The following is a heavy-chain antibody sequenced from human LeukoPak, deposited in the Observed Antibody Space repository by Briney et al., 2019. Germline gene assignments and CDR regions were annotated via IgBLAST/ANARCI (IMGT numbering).Heavy chain of an antibody. J-gene: IGHJ4*02. V-gene: IGHV3-30*18. CDR3: AKGIQLWLLQGCFDY. D-gene: IGHD5-18*01. CDR1: GFTFSSYG. CDR2: ISYDGSNK. Sequence: GGSLRLSCAASGFTFSSYGIHWVRQAPGKGLEWVAVISYDGSNKYYADSVKGRFTISRDNSKNTLYLQMNSLRAEDTAVYYCAKGIQLWLLQGCFDYRGQGTLVTVSS.